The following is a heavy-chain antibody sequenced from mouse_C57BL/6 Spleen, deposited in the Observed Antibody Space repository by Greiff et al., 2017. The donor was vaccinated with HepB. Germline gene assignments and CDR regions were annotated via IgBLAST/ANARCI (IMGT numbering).Heavy chain of an antibody. D-gene: IGHD1-1*01. Sequence: VQLQQSGAELARPGASVKMSCKASGYTFTSYTMHWVKQRPGQGLEWIGYINPSSGYTKYNQKFKDKATLTADKSSSTAYMQLSSLTSEDSAVYYCASEITTDPVWGTGTTVTVSS. CDR1: GYTFTSYT. CDR3: ASEITTDPV. J-gene: IGHJ1*03. CDR2: INPSSGYT. V-gene: IGHV1-4*01.